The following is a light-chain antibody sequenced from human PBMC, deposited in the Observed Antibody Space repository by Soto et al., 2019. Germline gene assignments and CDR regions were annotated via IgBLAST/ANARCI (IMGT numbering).Light chain of an antibody. Sequence: ELVLTQSPGTLSLSPGDRATLSCRASQSVSSNYLAWYQQKPGQAPRLLIYGASSRATGIPDRFSGSGSGTDFTLTISRLEPEDFAVYYCQRYGTSLPLTFGGGTKVELK. CDR2: GAS. J-gene: IGKJ4*01. CDR3: QRYGTSLPLT. CDR1: QSVSSNY. V-gene: IGKV3-20*01.